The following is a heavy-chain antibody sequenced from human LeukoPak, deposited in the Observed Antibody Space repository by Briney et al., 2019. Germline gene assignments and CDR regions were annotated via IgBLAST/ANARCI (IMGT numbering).Heavy chain of an antibody. V-gene: IGHV4-59*01. Sequence: PSETLSLTCTVSGDSISSYYWSWIRQPPGKGLEWIGYIYYSGSTNYNPSLKSRVTISVDTSKNQFSLKLSSVTAADTAVYYCARVSGWTGYYFDYWGQGTLVTVSS. CDR3: ARVSGWTGYYFDY. CDR2: IYYSGST. D-gene: IGHD6-19*01. CDR1: GDSISSYY. J-gene: IGHJ4*02.